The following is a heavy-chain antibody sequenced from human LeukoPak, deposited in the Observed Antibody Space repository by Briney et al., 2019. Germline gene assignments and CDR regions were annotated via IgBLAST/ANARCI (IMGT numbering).Heavy chain of an antibody. CDR1: GGSISSGGYY. Sequence: SETLSLTCTVSGGSISSGGYYRSWIRQHPGKGLEWIGYIYYSGSTYYNPSLKSRVTISVDTSKNQFSLKLSSVTAADTAVYYCARVGRGVPATVYYYYYYYMDVWGKGTTVTVSS. D-gene: IGHD2-2*01. CDR3: ARVGRGVPATVYYYYYYYMDV. V-gene: IGHV4-31*03. CDR2: IYYSGST. J-gene: IGHJ6*03.